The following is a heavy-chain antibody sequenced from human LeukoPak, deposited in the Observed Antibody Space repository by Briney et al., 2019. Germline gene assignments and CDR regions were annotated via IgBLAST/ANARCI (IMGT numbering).Heavy chain of an antibody. D-gene: IGHD2-21*01. CDR3: AKDLGIVAKFGGYFDY. V-gene: IGHV3-23*01. CDR2: ISGSGGST. J-gene: IGHJ4*02. CDR1: GFTFSSYA. Sequence: GASLRLSCAASGFTFSSYAMSWVRQAPGKGLEWVSDISGSGGSTYYADSVKGRFTISRDNSKNTLYLQMNSLRAEDTAVYYCAKDLGIVAKFGGYFDYWGQGTLVTVSS.